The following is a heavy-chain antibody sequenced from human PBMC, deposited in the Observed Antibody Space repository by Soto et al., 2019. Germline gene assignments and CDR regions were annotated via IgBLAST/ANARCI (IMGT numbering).Heavy chain of an antibody. CDR1: GGSISSGGYY. Sequence: SETLSLTCTVSGGSISSGGYYWSWIRQHPGKGLEWIGYIYYSGSTYYNPSLKSRVTISVDTSKNQFSLKLSSVTAADTAVYYCARALYYYGSGSYYNGRTISTNFDYWGQGTLVTVSS. V-gene: IGHV4-31*03. CDR3: ARALYYYGSGSYYNGRTISTNFDY. CDR2: IYYSGST. J-gene: IGHJ4*02. D-gene: IGHD3-10*01.